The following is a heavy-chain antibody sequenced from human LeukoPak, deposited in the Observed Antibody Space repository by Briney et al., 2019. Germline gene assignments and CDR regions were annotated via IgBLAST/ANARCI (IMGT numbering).Heavy chain of an antibody. Sequence: SETLSLTCTVSGGSISSYYWSWIRQPPGKGLEWIGYIYYSGSTYYNPSLKSRVTISVDTSKNQFSLKLSSVTAADTAVYYCARVSPSYYYYYYMDVWGKGTTVTVSS. J-gene: IGHJ6*03. V-gene: IGHV4-59*12. CDR2: IYYSGST. CDR1: GGSISSYY. CDR3: ARVSPSYYYYYYMDV.